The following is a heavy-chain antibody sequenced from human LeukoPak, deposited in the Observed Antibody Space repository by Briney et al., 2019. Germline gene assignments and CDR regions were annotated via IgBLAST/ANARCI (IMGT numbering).Heavy chain of an antibody. J-gene: IGHJ4*02. D-gene: IGHD3-10*01. CDR3: ATHLLMVRGVTFFDY. CDR2: FDPEDGET. Sequence: ASVKVSRKVSGYTLTELSMHWVRQAPGKGLEWMGGFDPEDGETIYAQKFQGRVTMTEDTSTDTAYMELSSLRSEDTAVYYCATHLLMVRGVTFFDYWGQGTLVTVSS. CDR1: GYTLTELS. V-gene: IGHV1-24*01.